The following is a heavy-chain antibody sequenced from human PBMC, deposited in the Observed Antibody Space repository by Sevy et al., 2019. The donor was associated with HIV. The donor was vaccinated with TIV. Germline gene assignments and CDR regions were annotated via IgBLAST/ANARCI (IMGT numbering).Heavy chain of an antibody. D-gene: IGHD3-22*01. CDR3: AKGGGGHYDPDEIGYYFYYYNMDV. Sequence: GGSLRLSCAVSEFSFDSYGMTWVRQAPGKGLEWVSGISGSGTRTYYADSVKGRFIISRDNSKNTLYLQMNSLRSEDTAIYYCAKGGGGHYDPDEIGYYFYYYNMDVWGKGTTVTVSS. J-gene: IGHJ6*03. CDR1: EFSFDSYG. V-gene: IGHV3-23*01. CDR2: ISGSGTRT.